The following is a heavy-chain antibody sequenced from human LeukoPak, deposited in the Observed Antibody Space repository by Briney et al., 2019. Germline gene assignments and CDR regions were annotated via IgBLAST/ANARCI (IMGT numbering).Heavy chain of an antibody. CDR3: AGKWGYYMYA. CDR1: GFTFSNYY. CDR2: ISSSGSTI. V-gene: IGHV3-11*01. D-gene: IGHD1-26*01. J-gene: IGHJ6*03. Sequence: GGSLRLSCAASGFTFSNYYMSWIRQAPGKGLEWVSYISSSGSTIYYADSVKGRFTISRDNAKNTLYLQMNSLRADDTAVYYCAGKWGYYMYAWGKRTTGTVSS.